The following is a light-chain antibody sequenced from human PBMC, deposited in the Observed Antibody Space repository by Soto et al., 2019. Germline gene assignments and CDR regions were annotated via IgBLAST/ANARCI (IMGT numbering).Light chain of an antibody. V-gene: IGKV3-15*01. CDR3: QQYNNWPRT. CDR2: DAS. Sequence: EIVMTQSPGTLSVSPGERVTLSCRASQSVRSKLVWYQRKPGQAPRLLIYDASARATGMPGRFSGSGSGTEFTLTISSLQSEDFAVYYCQQYNNWPRTFGQGTKVEIK. CDR1: QSVRSK. J-gene: IGKJ1*01.